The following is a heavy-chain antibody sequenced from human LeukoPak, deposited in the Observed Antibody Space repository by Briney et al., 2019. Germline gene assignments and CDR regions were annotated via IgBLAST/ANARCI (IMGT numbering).Heavy chain of an antibody. J-gene: IGHJ3*02. V-gene: IGHV1-69*05. CDR3: AKDKDLLDAFDI. Sequence: SVKVSCKASGGTFSSYAISWVRQAPGQGLEWMGGIIPIFGTANYAQKFQGRVTITTDESTSTAYMELSSLRSEDTAVYYCAKDKDLLDAFDIWGQGTMVTVSS. D-gene: IGHD1-26*01. CDR1: GGTFSSYA. CDR2: IIPIFGTA.